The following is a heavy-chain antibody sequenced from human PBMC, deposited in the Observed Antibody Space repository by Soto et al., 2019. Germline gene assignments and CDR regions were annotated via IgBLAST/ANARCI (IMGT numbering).Heavy chain of an antibody. CDR1: GDSVSSNSAA. J-gene: IGHJ5*02. D-gene: IGHD5-18*01. Sequence: SQTLSLTCAISGDSVSSNSAAWNWIRQSPSRGLEWLGRTYYRSKWYNDYAVSVESRITINPDTSKNQFSLQLNSVTPEDTAVYYRAREGAMVHPVEWFDPWGQGTLVTVS. CDR2: TYYRSKWYN. CDR3: AREGAMVHPVEWFDP. V-gene: IGHV6-1*01.